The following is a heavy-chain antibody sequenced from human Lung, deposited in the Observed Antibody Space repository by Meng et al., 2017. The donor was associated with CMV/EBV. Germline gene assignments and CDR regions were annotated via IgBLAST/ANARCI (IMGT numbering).Heavy chain of an antibody. CDR1: GGTFSSYA. V-gene: IGHV1-69*10. CDR2: IIPILGIA. J-gene: IGHJ4*02. CDR3: ARGHTAMVPYFDY. Sequence: CKASGGTFSSYAISWVRQAPGKGLEWMGGIIPILGIANYAQKFQGRVTITADKSTSTAYMELSSLRSEDTAVYYCARGHTAMVPYFDYWGQGTLVTVFS. D-gene: IGHD5-18*01.